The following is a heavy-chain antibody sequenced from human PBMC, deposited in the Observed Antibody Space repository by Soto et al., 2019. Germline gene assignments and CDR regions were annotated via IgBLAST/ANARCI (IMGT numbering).Heavy chain of an antibody. J-gene: IGHJ4*02. CDR2: INATGGST. CDR1: GYTFTRYY. D-gene: IGHD4-17*01. V-gene: IGHV1-46*01. CDR3: ARDGVGDSLDH. Sequence: QVQLVQSGAEVKRPGASVKVSCKASGYTFTRYYMHWVRQAPGQGLEWMGIINATGGSTAYAQKFQGRVTMTRDTSTSTVYMELTYLRSDDTAVYFCARDGVGDSLDHWGQGTLVTVSS.